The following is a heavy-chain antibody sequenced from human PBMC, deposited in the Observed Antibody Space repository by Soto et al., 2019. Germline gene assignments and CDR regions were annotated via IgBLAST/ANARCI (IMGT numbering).Heavy chain of an antibody. D-gene: IGHD3-10*01. CDR1: GFTFSSYG. CDR3: AKASSGSLYYYYYYGMDV. Sequence: QVQLVESGGGVVQPGRSLRLSCAASGFTFSSYGMHWVRQAPGKGLEWVAVISYDGSNKYYADSVKGRFTISRDNSKNTLYLQMNSLRAEDTAVYYCAKASSGSLYYYYYYGMDVWGQGTTVTVSS. V-gene: IGHV3-30*18. J-gene: IGHJ6*02. CDR2: ISYDGSNK.